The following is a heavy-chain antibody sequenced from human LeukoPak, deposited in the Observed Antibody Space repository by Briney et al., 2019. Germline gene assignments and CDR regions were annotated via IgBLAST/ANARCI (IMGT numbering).Heavy chain of an antibody. CDR3: AREGYSSGRAGCFDF. Sequence: GGSLRLSCAASGLTLSNYVIHWVRQASGKGLEYVSAINQDGASTYYADSLKGRFTISRDNSKDTVYLQMGSLTVEDTAVYYCAREGYSSGRAGCFDFWGQGTMVTVSS. CDR2: INQDGAST. J-gene: IGHJ4*02. CDR1: GLTLSNYV. V-gene: IGHV3-64*02. D-gene: IGHD5-18*01.